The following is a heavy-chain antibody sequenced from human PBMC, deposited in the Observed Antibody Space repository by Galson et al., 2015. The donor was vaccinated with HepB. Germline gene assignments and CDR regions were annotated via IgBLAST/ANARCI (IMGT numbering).Heavy chain of an antibody. CDR1: GFTFSGSA. CDR2: IKSKTDGGTI. V-gene: IGHV3-15*01. CDR3: TTFFGGRSG. J-gene: IGHJ4*02. D-gene: IGHD3-3*01. Sequence: SLRLSCAASGFTFSGSAIHWVRQASGKGLEWVGRIKSKTDGGTIDYAAPVKGRFTISRDDSKNTLYLQMNNLRTEDTAVYYCTTFFGGRSGWGQGTLVTVSS.